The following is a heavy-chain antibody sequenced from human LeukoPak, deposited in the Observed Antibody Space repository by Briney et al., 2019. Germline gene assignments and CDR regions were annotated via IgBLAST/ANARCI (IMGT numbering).Heavy chain of an antibody. CDR3: ARAANYYDSSGYYVNFNY. CDR2: ISSSSSTI. Sequence: PGGSLRPSCAASGFTFSSYSMNWVRQAPGKGLEWVSYISSSSSTIYYADSVKGRFTIARDNAKNSLYLQMSTLRAEATPVYYCARAANYYDSSGYYVNFNYWAQGTLVTVSS. V-gene: IGHV3-48*01. J-gene: IGHJ4*02. D-gene: IGHD3-22*01. CDR1: GFTFSSYS.